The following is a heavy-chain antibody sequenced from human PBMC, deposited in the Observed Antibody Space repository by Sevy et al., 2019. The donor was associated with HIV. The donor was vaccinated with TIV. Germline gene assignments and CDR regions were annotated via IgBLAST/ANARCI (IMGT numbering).Heavy chain of an antibody. V-gene: IGHV3-48*02. D-gene: IGHD3-22*01. CDR3: ASSDATSRFGYYYFAMDF. CDR1: GFTFNTYN. Sequence: GGSLRLSCAVSGFTFNTYNMNWVRQAPGKGLEWVSYISYTSTTIYYGDSVRGRFTISGDNAKNTLYLQMNSMRDEDTAVYYCASSDATSRFGYYYFAMDFWGQGTSVTVSS. CDR2: ISYTSTTI. J-gene: IGHJ6*02.